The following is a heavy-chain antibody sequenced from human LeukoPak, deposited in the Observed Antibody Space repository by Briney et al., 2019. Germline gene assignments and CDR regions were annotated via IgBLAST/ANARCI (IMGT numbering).Heavy chain of an antibody. D-gene: IGHD3-22*01. CDR1: GDSISSGGYY. Sequence: SQTXSLTCTVSGDSISSGGYYWSWIRQPPGKGLEWIGYIYYSGSTNYNPSLKSRVTISIDTSKNQFSLKLSSVTAADTAVYYCARRPGDSSGYYWWYFDLWGRGTLVTVSS. V-gene: IGHV4-61*08. CDR2: IYYSGST. J-gene: IGHJ2*01. CDR3: ARRPGDSSGYYWWYFDL.